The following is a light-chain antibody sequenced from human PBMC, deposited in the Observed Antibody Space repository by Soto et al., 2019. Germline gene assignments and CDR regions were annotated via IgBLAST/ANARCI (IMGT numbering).Light chain of an antibody. J-gene: IGKJ3*01. Sequence: EIVLTQSPATLSLSPGERATLSCRASQSVSSYLAWYQQKPGQAPRLLIYDASNRATGIPARFSGSGSGTDFTLTISSLEPEDFAVSYCQQRSNWPFGPGTKVDIK. CDR3: QQRSNWP. CDR2: DAS. V-gene: IGKV3-11*01. CDR1: QSVSSY.